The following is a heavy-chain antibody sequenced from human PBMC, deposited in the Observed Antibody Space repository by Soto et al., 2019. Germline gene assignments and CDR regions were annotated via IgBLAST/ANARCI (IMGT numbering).Heavy chain of an antibody. Sequence: QVQLQESGPGLVKPSQTLSLTCTVSGGSISSGAYYWSWIRQPPGKGLEWIGYIYYTGSTYYNPSLESRVTISVATSKNHFSLMLTSVTAADTAVYYCARLSYYDSSAIDPWGQGTLVTVSS. CDR1: GGSISSGAYY. V-gene: IGHV4-30-4*01. CDR2: IYYTGST. CDR3: ARLSYYDSSAIDP. D-gene: IGHD3-22*01. J-gene: IGHJ5*02.